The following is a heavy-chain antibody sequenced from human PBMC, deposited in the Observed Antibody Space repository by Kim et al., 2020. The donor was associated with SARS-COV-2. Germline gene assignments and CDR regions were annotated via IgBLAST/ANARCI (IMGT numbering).Heavy chain of an antibody. Sequence: SETLSLTCTVSGGSISSYYWSWIRQPPGKGLEWIGYIYYSGSTNYNPSLKSRVTMSIDTSKSHFSLKLTSVTAADTAVYYCARERQFYYGSGSSLENTDAFDFWGQGTMVIVSS. CDR3: ARERQFYYGSGSSLENTDAFDF. D-gene: IGHD3-10*01. V-gene: IGHV4-59*13. CDR1: GGSISSYY. CDR2: IYYSGST. J-gene: IGHJ3*01.